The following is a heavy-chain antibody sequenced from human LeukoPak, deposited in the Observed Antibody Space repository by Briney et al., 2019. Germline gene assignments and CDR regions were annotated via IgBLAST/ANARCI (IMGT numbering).Heavy chain of an antibody. Sequence: GGSLRLSCAAFGFTFSSYSMHWVRQAPGKGLVWVSRINTEGSNTIYADSVKGRFTISRDNAKNTLYLQMNSLRAEDTAVYYCARRLGSVGAFDIWGRGTMVTVSS. CDR1: GFTFSSYS. CDR2: INTEGSNT. J-gene: IGHJ3*02. D-gene: IGHD1-26*01. CDR3: ARRLGSVGAFDI. V-gene: IGHV3-74*01.